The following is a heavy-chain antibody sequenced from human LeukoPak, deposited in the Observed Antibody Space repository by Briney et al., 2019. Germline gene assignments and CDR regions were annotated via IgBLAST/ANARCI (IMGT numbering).Heavy chain of an antibody. D-gene: IGHD1-1*01. J-gene: IGHJ4*01. CDR1: GGSISSGSYY. Sequence: SQTLSLTCTVSGGSISSGSYYWSWIRQPAGKRLEWIGRIYTSGSTNYNPSLKSRVTISVDTSKNQFSLKLSSVTAADTAVYYCARAPPYSGTPDYWGQGTLVTVSS. CDR2: IYTSGST. CDR3: ARAPPYSGTPDY. V-gene: IGHV4-61*02.